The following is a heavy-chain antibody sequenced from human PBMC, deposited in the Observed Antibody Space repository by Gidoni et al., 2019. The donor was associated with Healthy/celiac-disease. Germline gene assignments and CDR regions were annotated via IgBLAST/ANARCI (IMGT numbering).Heavy chain of an antibody. V-gene: IGHV3-30-3*01. CDR1: GFTSSSYA. CDR2: ISYDGSNK. CDR3: ASRDGYNIDY. Sequence: QVQLVESGGGVVQPGRSLRLSCAASGFTSSSYAMHWVRQAPGKGLEWVAVISYDGSNKYYADSVKGRFTISRDNSKNTLYLQMNSLRAEDTAVYYCASRDGYNIDYWGQGTLVTVSS. J-gene: IGHJ4*02. D-gene: IGHD5-12*01.